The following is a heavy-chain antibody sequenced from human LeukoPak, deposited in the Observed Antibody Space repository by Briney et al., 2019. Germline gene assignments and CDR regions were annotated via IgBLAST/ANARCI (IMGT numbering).Heavy chain of an antibody. CDR1: GFTFSSYW. V-gene: IGHV3-7*03. Sequence: GGSLRLSCAASGFTFSSYWMNWLRQAPGKGLEWVANINQDGSEKFYVDSVKGRFTISRDNAQNSLYLQMNSLRAEDTAIYYCATSTAAAGTDWGQGTLVTVSS. J-gene: IGHJ4*02. CDR3: ATSTAAAGTD. CDR2: INQDGSEK. D-gene: IGHD6-13*01.